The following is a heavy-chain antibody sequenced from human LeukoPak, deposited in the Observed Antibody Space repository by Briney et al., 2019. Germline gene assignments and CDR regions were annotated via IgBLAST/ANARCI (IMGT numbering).Heavy chain of an antibody. CDR2: TRNKANSYTT. V-gene: IGHV3-72*01. CDR1: GFTFSDHY. D-gene: IGHD4-17*01. Sequence: GGSLRLSCAASGFTFSDHYMDWVRQAPGKGLEWVGRTRNKANSYTTEYAASVKGRFTISRDGSKNSLSLQMNSLKTEDTAVYYCARNEYGDYGLDYWGQGTLVTVSS. CDR3: ARNEYGDYGLDY. J-gene: IGHJ4*02.